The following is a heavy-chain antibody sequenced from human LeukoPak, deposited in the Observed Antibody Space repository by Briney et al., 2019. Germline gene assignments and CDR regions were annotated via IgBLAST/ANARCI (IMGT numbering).Heavy chain of an antibody. D-gene: IGHD3-22*01. J-gene: IGHJ3*02. CDR2: ISSSGSTI. CDR1: GFTFSNYE. Sequence: GGSLRLSCAASGFTFSNYEMNWVRQAPGKGLEWVSYISSSGSTIYYGDSVKGRFTISRDNAKNSVYLQMNSLRAEDTAVYYCARDEYYDSSGYYINDAFDIWGQGTMVTVSS. V-gene: IGHV3-48*03. CDR3: ARDEYYDSSGYYINDAFDI.